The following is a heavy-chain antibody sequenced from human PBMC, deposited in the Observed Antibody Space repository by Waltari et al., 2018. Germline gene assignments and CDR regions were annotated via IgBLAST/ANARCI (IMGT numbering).Heavy chain of an antibody. D-gene: IGHD6-19*01. J-gene: IGHJ2*01. Sequence: QVQLQESGPGLVKPSETLSLTCTVSGGSISSYYWSRIRQPAGKGLEWIGRIYTSGSTNYNPSLKSRVTMSVDTSKNQFSLKLSSVTAADTAVYYCARDQPIAVAGTGFWYFDLWGRGTLVTVSS. CDR2: IYTSGST. V-gene: IGHV4-4*07. CDR3: ARDQPIAVAGTGFWYFDL. CDR1: GGSISSYY.